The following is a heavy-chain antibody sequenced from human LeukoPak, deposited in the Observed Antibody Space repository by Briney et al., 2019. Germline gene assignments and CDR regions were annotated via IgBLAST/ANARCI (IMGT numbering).Heavy chain of an antibody. Sequence: ASVKVSCKASGYTFTSYGISWVRQAPGQGLEWMGWISAYNGNTNYAQKLQGRATMTTDTSTSTAYMELRSLRSDDTAVYYCARDRITYYYGSGSPLGYWGQGTLVTVSS. CDR3: ARDRITYYYGSGSPLGY. CDR2: ISAYNGNT. J-gene: IGHJ4*02. D-gene: IGHD3-10*01. CDR1: GYTFTSYG. V-gene: IGHV1-18*01.